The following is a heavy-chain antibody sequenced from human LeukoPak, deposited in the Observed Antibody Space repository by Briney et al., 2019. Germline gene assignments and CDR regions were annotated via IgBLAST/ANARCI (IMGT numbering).Heavy chain of an antibody. D-gene: IGHD3-16*01. CDR2: LSGSSGTI. J-gene: IGHJ6*03. CDR3: ARRSEFGALYYMDI. V-gene: IGHV3-48*01. Sequence: PGGSLRLSCVASGFTFGSYSMNWVRQAPGKGLEWVSYLSGSSGTIYYADSVRGRFTISRDNAKNSLYLQMNSLKAEDTAVYYCARRSEFGALYYMDIWGKGTTVTVSS. CDR1: GFTFGSYS.